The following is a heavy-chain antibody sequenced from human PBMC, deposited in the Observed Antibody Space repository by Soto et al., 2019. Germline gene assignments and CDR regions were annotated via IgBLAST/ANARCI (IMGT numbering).Heavy chain of an antibody. Sequence: SETLSLTCTVFGGSISSGGYYWSWIRQHPXKGLEWIGYIYYSGSTYYNPSLKSRVTISVDTSKNQFSLKLSSVTAADTAVYYCASVLRYLDCSHPYDFYYYHRLDVWGQGTTVTVSS. D-gene: IGHD3-9*01. J-gene: IGHJ6*02. CDR1: GGSISSGGYY. CDR2: IYYSGST. CDR3: ASVLRYLDCSHPYDFYYYHRLDV. V-gene: IGHV4-31*03.